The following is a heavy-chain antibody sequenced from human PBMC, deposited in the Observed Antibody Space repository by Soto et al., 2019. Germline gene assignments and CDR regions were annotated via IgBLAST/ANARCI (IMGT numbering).Heavy chain of an antibody. CDR3: ARGWGCSSTSCYSRVYCGMDV. V-gene: IGHV4-34*01. D-gene: IGHD2-2*02. CDR1: GGSFSGYY. Sequence: PSETLSLTCAVYGGSFSGYYWSWIRQPPGKGLEWIGEINHSGSTNYNPSLKSRVTISVDTSKNQFSLKLSSVTAADTAVYYCARGWGCSSTSCYSRVYCGMDVWGQGTTVTVSS. J-gene: IGHJ6*02. CDR2: INHSGST.